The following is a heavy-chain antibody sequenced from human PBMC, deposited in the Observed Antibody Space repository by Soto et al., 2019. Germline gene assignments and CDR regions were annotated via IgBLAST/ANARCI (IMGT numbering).Heavy chain of an antibody. J-gene: IGHJ6*03. CDR2: IRSKANSYAT. D-gene: IGHD5-18*01. V-gene: IGHV3-73*01. Sequence: EVQLVESGGGLVQPGGSLKLSCAASGFTFSGSAMHWVRQASGKGLEWVGRIRSKANSYATAYAASVKGRLTISRDDSKNTAYLQMNSLKPEDTAVYYCTRHVTRPDYYYMDVWGKGTTVTVSS. CDR1: GFTFSGSA. CDR3: TRHVTRPDYYYMDV.